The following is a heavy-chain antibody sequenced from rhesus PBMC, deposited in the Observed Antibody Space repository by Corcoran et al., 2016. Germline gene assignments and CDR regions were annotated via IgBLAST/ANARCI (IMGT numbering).Heavy chain of an antibody. V-gene: IGHV4-76*01. CDR3: ARDPRYSGSYYFDY. CDR1: GYSISSGYD. D-gene: IGHD3-16*01. Sequence: QVQLQESGPGVVKPSETLSLTCAVSGYSISSGYDWSWIRQPPGKGLEWIVYIYGSSGSTNYNPSLKNRVTISKDTSKNQFSLKLSSVAAADTAVYYCARDPRYSGSYYFDYWGQGVLVTVSS. CDR2: IYGSSGST. J-gene: IGHJ4*01.